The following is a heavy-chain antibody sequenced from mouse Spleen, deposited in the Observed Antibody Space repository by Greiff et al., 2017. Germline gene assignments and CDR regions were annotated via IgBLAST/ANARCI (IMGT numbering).Heavy chain of an antibody. Sequence: VQLQQSGPGLVAPSQSLSITCTVSGFSLTSYGVHWVRQSPGKGLEWLGVIWSGGSTDYNAAFISRLSISKDNSKSQVFFKMNSLQADDTAIYYCASPYGGAMDYWGQGTSVTVSS. CDR2: IWSGGST. CDR3: ASPYGGAMDY. CDR1: GFSLTSYG. V-gene: IGHV2-2*01. D-gene: IGHD1-1*02. J-gene: IGHJ4*01.